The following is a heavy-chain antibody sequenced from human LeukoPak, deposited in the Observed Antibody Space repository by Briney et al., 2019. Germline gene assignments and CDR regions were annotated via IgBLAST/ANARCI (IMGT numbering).Heavy chain of an antibody. CDR2: ISVDGSAT. V-gene: IGHV3-30*03. CDR1: GFAFSGYA. Sequence: GGSLRLSCAASGFAFSGYAMNWLRQTPDRGLEWLAAISVDGSATNYADSVKGRFTISRDNSKDTLFFQMNSLRLEDSAVYYCARDFGYWGQGSLVTVSS. CDR3: ARDFGY. J-gene: IGHJ4*02.